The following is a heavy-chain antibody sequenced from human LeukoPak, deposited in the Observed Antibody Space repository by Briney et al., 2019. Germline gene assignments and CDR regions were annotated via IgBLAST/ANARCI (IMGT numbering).Heavy chain of an antibody. D-gene: IGHD6-19*01. CDR3: ARPGYSSGWYGYYFDY. CDR2: IYPGDSET. J-gene: IGHJ4*02. V-gene: IGHV5-51*01. Sequence: GESLKISCTGSGYSFTSYWIGWVRQMPGKGLEWMGIIYPGDSETRDSPSFQGQVTISADKSISTAYLQWSSLKASDTAMYYCARPGYSSGWYGYYFDYWGQGTLVTVSS. CDR1: GYSFTSYW.